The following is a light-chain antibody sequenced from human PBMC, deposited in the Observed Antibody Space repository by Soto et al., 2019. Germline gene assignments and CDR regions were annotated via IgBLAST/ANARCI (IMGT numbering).Light chain of an antibody. CDR3: QQSYSTPHA. V-gene: IGKV1-39*01. J-gene: IGKJ5*01. CDR1: QSIGNY. CDR2: GAS. Sequence: DIQMTQSPSSLSASVGDRVTITCRASQSIGNYLNWYQQKPGKAPKLLISGASNLQGGVPSRFSGSRSGTDFTLAVSSLQPEDFATYYCQQSYSTPHAVGQGPRLEI.